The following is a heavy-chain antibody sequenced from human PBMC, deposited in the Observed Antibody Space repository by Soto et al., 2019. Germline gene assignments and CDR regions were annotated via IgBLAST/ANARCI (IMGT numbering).Heavy chain of an antibody. V-gene: IGHV3-74*01. J-gene: IGHJ3*02. CDR2: INSDGSST. Sequence: GGSLRLSCAASGFTFSSYWMHWVRQAPGKGLVWVSRINSDGSSTSYAYSVKGRFTITRDNAKKTLYLQMNSLRAEDTAGYYCASPAADCSSTSCYAFDIWGQGTMVTVSS. D-gene: IGHD2-2*01. CDR3: ASPAADCSSTSCYAFDI. CDR1: GFTFSSYW.